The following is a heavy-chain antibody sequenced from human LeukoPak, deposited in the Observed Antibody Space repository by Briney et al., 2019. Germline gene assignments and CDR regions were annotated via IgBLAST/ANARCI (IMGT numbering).Heavy chain of an antibody. D-gene: IGHD3-22*01. CDR2: ISAYNGNT. V-gene: IGHV1-18*04. J-gene: IGHJ4*02. Sequence: ASVKVSCKASGYTFTGYYMHWVRQAPGQGLEWMGWISAYNGNTNYAQKLQGRVTMTTDTSTSTAYMELRSLRSDDTAVYYCARDGYDSSAPSLVVYWGQGTLVTVSS. CDR3: ARDGYDSSAPSLVVY. CDR1: GYTFTGYY.